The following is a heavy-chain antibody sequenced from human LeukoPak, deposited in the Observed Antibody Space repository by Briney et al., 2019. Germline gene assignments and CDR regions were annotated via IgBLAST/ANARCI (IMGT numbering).Heavy chain of an antibody. CDR2: IYHSGST. Sequence: PSETLSLTCAVSGGSISSSNWWSWVRQPPGKGLEWIGEIYHSGSTNYNPSLKSRVTISVDKSKNQFSLKLSSVTAADTAVYYCTRVDCSGGSCYFDYWGQGTLVTVSS. CDR3: TRVDCSGGSCYFDY. D-gene: IGHD2-15*01. CDR1: GGSISSSNW. J-gene: IGHJ4*02. V-gene: IGHV4-4*02.